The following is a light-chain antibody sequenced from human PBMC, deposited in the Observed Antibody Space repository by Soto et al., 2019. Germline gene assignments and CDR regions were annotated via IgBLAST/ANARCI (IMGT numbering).Light chain of an antibody. CDR2: EAT. Sequence: QSVLTRPASVSGSPGQSITISCTGSSSDVGTYDLVSWYQHHPGAAPKLMIYEATRRPSGISNRFSGSKSGNTASLTISGLQAEDEADYYCCSFAGSNSWVFGGGTKVTVL. CDR3: CSFAGSNSWV. CDR1: SSDVGTYDL. J-gene: IGLJ3*02. V-gene: IGLV2-23*01.